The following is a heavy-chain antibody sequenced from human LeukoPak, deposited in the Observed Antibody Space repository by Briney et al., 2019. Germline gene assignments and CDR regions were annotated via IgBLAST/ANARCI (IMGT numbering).Heavy chain of an antibody. CDR2: IYYSGST. CDR3: AREHSYGNFDY. J-gene: IGHJ4*02. Sequence: SETLSLTCTVSGGSISSYYWSWIRQPPGKVLEWIGYIYYSGSTNYNPSLKSRVTISVDTSKNQFSLKLSSVTAADTAVYYCAREHSYGNFDYWGQGTLVTVSS. CDR1: GGSISSYY. D-gene: IGHD5-18*01. V-gene: IGHV4-59*01.